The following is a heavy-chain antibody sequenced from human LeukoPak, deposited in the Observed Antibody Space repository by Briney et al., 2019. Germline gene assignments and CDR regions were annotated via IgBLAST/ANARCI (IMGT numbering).Heavy chain of an antibody. CDR2: IYYSGYT. CDR3: ARDRYYDSSGYYYYDAFDI. D-gene: IGHD3-22*01. CDR1: GGSISSSSYY. Sequence: SETLSLTCTVSGGSISSSSYYWGWIRQPPGKGLEWIGTIYYSGYTYYNPSLESRVTISVDTSKNQFSLKLSSVTAADTAVYYCARDRYYDSSGYYYYDAFDIWGQGTMVTVSS. J-gene: IGHJ3*02. V-gene: IGHV4-39*07.